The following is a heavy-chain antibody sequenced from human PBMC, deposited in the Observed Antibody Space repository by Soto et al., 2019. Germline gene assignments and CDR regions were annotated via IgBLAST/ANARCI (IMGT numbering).Heavy chain of an antibody. D-gene: IGHD3-16*01. CDR2: MNPNSGNT. CDR1: GYTFTSYD. CDR3: ARGTLYDGGDDFDY. J-gene: IGHJ4*02. V-gene: IGHV1-8*01. Sequence: QVQLVQSGAEVKKPGASVKVSCKASGYTFTSYDINWVRQATGQGLEWMGWMNPNSGNTGYAQKFQGSVTMTRNTYISTAYMELSSLRSEDTAVYYCARGTLYDGGDDFDYWGQGTLVTVSS.